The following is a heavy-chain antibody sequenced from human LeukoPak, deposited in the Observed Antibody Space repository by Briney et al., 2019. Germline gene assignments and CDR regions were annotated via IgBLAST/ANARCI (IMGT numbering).Heavy chain of an antibody. CDR3: ARGARDSSGYYLFYFDY. J-gene: IGHJ4*02. CDR1: RFTVRSNY. V-gene: IGHV3-53*01. D-gene: IGHD3-22*01. Sequence: PGGSLRLSCAASRFTVRSNYMRWVRQAPGKGLEWVSVIYSDGNTYYADSVKGRFTISRDNSKNTLYLQMNSLRAEDTAVYYCARGARDSSGYYLFYFDYWSQGILVTVSS. CDR2: IYSDGNT.